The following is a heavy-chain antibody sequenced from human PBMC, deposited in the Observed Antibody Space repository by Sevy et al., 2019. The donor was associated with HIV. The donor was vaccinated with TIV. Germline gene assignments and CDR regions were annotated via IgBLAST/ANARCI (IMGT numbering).Heavy chain of an antibody. CDR1: GFTFSRNA. CDR3: AKVGYCSSTSCYSIYYGMDV. Sequence: GGSLRLSCAASGFTFSRNAMSWVRQAPGKGLEWASGITGSGGSTYYADSVKGRFTISRENSKNTLYLQMNSLRVEDTAVYYCAKVGYCSSTSCYSIYYGMDVWGRGTTVTVSS. D-gene: IGHD2-2*02. CDR2: ITGSGGST. J-gene: IGHJ6*02. V-gene: IGHV3-23*01.